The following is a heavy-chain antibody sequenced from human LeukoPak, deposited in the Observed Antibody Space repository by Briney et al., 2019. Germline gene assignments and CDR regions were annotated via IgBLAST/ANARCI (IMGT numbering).Heavy chain of an antibody. CDR2: ISGSGGST. V-gene: IGHV3-23*01. CDR3: ARDLSFTAAATYYFDY. Sequence: GGSLRLSCAASGFTFSSYGMSWVRQAPGKGLEWVSAISGSGGSTYYADSVKGRFTISRDNSKNTLYLQMNSLRAEDTAVYYCARDLSFTAAATYYFDYWGQGTLVTVSS. CDR1: GFTFSSYG. D-gene: IGHD2-2*01. J-gene: IGHJ4*02.